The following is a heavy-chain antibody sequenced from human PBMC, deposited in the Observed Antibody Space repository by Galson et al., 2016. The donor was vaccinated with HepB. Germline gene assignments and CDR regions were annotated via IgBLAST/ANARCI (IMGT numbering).Heavy chain of an antibody. Sequence: SVKVSCKASGYGFTTYAMHWVRQAPGQRLEWMGWINAANGKTKYSQKFQGRVTMTTDTSTSTAYMELRSLRSDDTAVYYCARGYFGPAWGQGTLVTVSS. D-gene: IGHD3-9*01. V-gene: IGHV1-3*01. CDR3: ARGYFGPA. CDR2: INAANGKT. J-gene: IGHJ5*02. CDR1: GYGFTTYA.